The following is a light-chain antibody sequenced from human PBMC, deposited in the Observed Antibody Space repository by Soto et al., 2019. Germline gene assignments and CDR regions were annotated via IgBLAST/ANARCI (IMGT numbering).Light chain of an antibody. V-gene: IGKV3-11*01. CDR3: QQRSNWPPT. Sequence: DIVLTQSPGTLSLSPGERATLSCRATESVVSNYLAWYQLKPGQAPRLLIYDASNRATGIPARFSGSGSGTDFTLTISSLEPEDFAVYYCQQRSNWPPTFGQGTKVDIK. J-gene: IGKJ1*01. CDR2: DAS. CDR1: ESVVSNY.